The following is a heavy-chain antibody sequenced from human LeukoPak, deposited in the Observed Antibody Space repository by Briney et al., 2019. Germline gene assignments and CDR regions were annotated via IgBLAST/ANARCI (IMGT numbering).Heavy chain of an antibody. V-gene: IGHV4-59*01. D-gene: IGHD6-13*01. Sequence: SETLSLTCSVSRGSINSYFWSWIRQPPGQGLEWIGYIFYSGSTDYNPSLKSRVTISVDRSMKQFSLKLSSVTAADTAVYYCAKTRRGSPGSFDNWGQGTLVTVSS. CDR3: AKTRRGSPGSFDN. CDR2: IFYSGST. J-gene: IGHJ4*02. CDR1: RGSINSYF.